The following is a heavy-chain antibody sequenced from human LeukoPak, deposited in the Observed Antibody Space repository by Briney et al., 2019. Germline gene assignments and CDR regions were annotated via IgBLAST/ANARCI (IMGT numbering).Heavy chain of an antibody. D-gene: IGHD3-3*01. Sequence: SGKVSCKASGGTFSSYAISWVRQAPGQGLEWMGGIIPIFGTANYAQKFQGRVAITTDESTSTAYMELSSLRSEDTAVYYCAHTIWSGYYKFDPWGQGTLVTVSS. V-gene: IGHV1-69*05. CDR2: IIPIFGTA. J-gene: IGHJ5*02. CDR3: AHTIWSGYYKFDP. CDR1: GGTFSSYA.